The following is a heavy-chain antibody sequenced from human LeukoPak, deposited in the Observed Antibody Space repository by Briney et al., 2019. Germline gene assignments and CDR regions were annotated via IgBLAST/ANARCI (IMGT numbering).Heavy chain of an antibody. D-gene: IGHD2-8*01. CDR3: ARTKYCTNGVCYFNHFDY. J-gene: IGHJ4*02. V-gene: IGHV5-51*01. CDR1: GYSFTSYW. CDR2: IYPGDSDT. Sequence: GESLKISCKGSGYSFTSYWIGWVRQMPGKGLEWMGIIYPGDSDTRYSPSFQGQVTISADKSISTAYLQWSSLKASDTAMYYCARTKYCTNGVCYFNHFDYWGQGTLVTVSS.